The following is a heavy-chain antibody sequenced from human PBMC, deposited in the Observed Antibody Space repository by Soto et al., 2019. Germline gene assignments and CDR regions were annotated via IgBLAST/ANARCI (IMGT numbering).Heavy chain of an antibody. Sequence: EVHLLESGGGLVQPGGSLRLSCAASEFTFSSYAMTWVRLAPGKGLEWVSSISPSTGNTYYADSVKGRFTISRDDSKNTLYLQMNSLRADDTAVYYCAKSGSHSYFDSWGQGTLVTVSS. CDR1: EFTFSSYA. J-gene: IGHJ4*02. D-gene: IGHD1-26*01. CDR3: AKSGSHSYFDS. CDR2: ISPSTGNT. V-gene: IGHV3-23*01.